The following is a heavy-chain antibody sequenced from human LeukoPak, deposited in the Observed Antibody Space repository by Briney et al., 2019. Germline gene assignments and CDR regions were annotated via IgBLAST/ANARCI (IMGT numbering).Heavy chain of an antibody. V-gene: IGHV2-70*04. CDR3: ARIDSEDAFDI. J-gene: IGHJ3*02. D-gene: IGHD3-22*01. CDR1: GFSLSTSGMR. Sequence: SGPALVKPTQTLTLTCTFSGFSLSTSGMRASWIRQPPGKALEWLARIDWDDDKFYSTSLKTRLTISKDTSKNQVVLTMTDMDPVDTATYYCARIDSEDAFDIWGQGTMVTVSS. CDR2: IDWDDDK.